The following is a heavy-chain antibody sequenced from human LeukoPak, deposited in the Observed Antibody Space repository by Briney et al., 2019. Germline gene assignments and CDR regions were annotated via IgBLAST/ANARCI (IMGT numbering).Heavy chain of an antibody. CDR1: GITFNRYS. J-gene: IGHJ4*02. D-gene: IGHD3-3*01. CDR3: ASYYDFWSGYYTYYFDY. V-gene: IGHV3-21*01. Sequence: GGSLRLSCAASGITFNRYSMNWVRQAPGKGLEWVSSISSGSTYIYYADSVKGRFTISRDNAKNSLYLQMNSLRAEDTAVYYCASYYDFWSGYYTYYFDYWGQGTLVTVSS. CDR2: ISSGSTYI.